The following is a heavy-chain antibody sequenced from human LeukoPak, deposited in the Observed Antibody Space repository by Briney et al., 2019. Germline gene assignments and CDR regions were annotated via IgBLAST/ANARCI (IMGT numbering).Heavy chain of an antibody. CDR1: GFTFSRYD. CDR3: AKCSTGYGTSWY. V-gene: IGHV3-23*01. J-gene: IGHJ2*01. CDR2: ICGSGCRT. Sequence: GVSLRLSCAVSGFTFSRYDMPWVPRAPGKGLECVSHICGSGCRTFYADSVKRRFPISRDNYKNSLYMQVNRLRAEDSAIYFCAKCSTGYGTSWY. D-gene: IGHD2-2*01.